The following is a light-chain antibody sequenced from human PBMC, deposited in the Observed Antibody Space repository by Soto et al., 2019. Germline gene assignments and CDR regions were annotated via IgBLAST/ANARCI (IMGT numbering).Light chain of an antibody. J-gene: IGKJ1*01. CDR2: GAS. V-gene: IGKV3-20*01. CDR3: QQYGSSWT. CDR1: QSVSSSY. Sequence: EIVLTQSPGTLSLSPGERATLSCRASQSVSSSYLAWYQQKPGQAPRLLIYGASSRATGIPDRFSGSGSGTYFTLPISRLEPEDFAVYYCQQYGSSWTFGQGTKVEIK.